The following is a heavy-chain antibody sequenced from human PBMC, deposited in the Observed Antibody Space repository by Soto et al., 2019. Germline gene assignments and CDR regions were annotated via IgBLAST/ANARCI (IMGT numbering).Heavy chain of an antibody. CDR2: IRSSSSTI. CDR3: ARGEGEYGWGSYRTDNWFDP. V-gene: IGHV3-48*02. J-gene: IGHJ5*02. CDR1: GFTFSSYS. Sequence: VQLVESGGGLVQPGGSLRLSCAASGFTFSSYSMTWVRQAPGKGLEWVSSIRSSSSTIDDAASVKGRFTISRENAENTLDLQVNSLGDEDTAVYYCARGEGEYGWGSYRTDNWFDPWGQGTLVTVSS. D-gene: IGHD3-16*02.